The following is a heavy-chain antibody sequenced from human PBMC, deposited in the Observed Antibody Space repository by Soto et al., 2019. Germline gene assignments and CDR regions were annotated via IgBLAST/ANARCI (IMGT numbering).Heavy chain of an antibody. Sequence: QSQTLSLTCAVYGGSFSGYYWSWIRQPPGKGLEWIGEINHSGSTNYNPSLKSRVTISVDTSKNQFSLKLSSVTAADTAVYYCARGEINHTRCFDYWGQGTLVTVSS. V-gene: IGHV4-34*01. D-gene: IGHD2-8*01. CDR3: ARGEINHTRCFDY. CDR1: GGSFSGYY. J-gene: IGHJ4*02. CDR2: INHSGST.